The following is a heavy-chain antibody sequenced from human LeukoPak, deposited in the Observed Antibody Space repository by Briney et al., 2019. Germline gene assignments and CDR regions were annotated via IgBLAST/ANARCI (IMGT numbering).Heavy chain of an antibody. J-gene: IGHJ6*03. D-gene: IGHD2-2*02. V-gene: IGHV4-34*01. CDR2: INHSGST. Sequence: SETLSLTCAVYGGSFRGYYWGWIRQPPGKGLEWIGEINHSGSTNYNPSLKSRVTISVDTSKNQFSLKLSSVTAADTAVYYCARGLKYCSSTSCYRYYYYYYYMDVWGKGTTVTVSS. CDR1: GGSFRGYY. CDR3: ARGLKYCSSTSCYRYYYYYYYMDV.